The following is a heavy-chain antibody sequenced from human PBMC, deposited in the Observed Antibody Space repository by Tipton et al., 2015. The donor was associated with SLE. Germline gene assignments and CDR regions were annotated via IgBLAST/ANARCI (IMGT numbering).Heavy chain of an antibody. Sequence: TLSLTCTVSGGSISSHYWSWIRQPPGKGLEWIGYIYYSGSTNYNPSLKSRVTISVDTSKNQFSLKLSSVTAADTAVYYCARDGEMTTMEVWGQGTTVTVSS. CDR3: ARDGEMTTMEV. CDR1: GGSISSHY. J-gene: IGHJ6*02. CDR2: IYYSGST. V-gene: IGHV4-59*11. D-gene: IGHD5-24*01.